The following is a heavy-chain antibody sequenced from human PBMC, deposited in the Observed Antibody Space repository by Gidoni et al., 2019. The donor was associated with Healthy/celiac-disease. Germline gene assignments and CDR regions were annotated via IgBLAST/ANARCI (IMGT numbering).Heavy chain of an antibody. Sequence: QLQLQESGPGLVKPSETLSLTCTVSGGSISSSSYYWGWIRQPPGKGLEWIGSIYYSGSTYYNPSLKSRVTISVDTSKNQFSLKLSSVTAADTAVYYCARHYYDSSGYHPWWFDPWGQGTLVTVSS. CDR2: IYYSGST. CDR3: ARHYYDSSGYHPWWFDP. CDR1: GGSISSSSYY. V-gene: IGHV4-39*01. D-gene: IGHD3-22*01. J-gene: IGHJ5*02.